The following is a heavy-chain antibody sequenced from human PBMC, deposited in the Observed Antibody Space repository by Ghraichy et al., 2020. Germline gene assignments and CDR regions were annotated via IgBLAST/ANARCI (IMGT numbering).Heavy chain of an antibody. D-gene: IGHD4-23*01. CDR3: AVDPPPSTVVTSS. J-gene: IGHJ4*02. V-gene: IGHV1-69*13. Sequence: SVKVSCRASGGTFSTYPISWVRQAPGQGLEWMGGIIPIFDSPNYAQKFQGRVTITADESTSTAYMELSSLTSEDTAVYYCAVDPPPSTVVTSSWGQGTLVTVSS. CDR1: GGTFSTYP. CDR2: IIPIFDSP.